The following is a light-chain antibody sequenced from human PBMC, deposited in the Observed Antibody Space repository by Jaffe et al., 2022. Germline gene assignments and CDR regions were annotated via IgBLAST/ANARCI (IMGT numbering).Light chain of an antibody. CDR2: KAS. J-gene: IGKJ4*01. Sequence: DIQMTQSPSTLSASVGDRVTITCRASQSISTWLAWYQQKPGKAPNLLIYKASSLKSGVPSRFSGSGSGTEFTLTISSLQPDDFATYYCQQYNGYFGGGTKVEIK. CDR3: QQYNGY. V-gene: IGKV1-5*03. CDR1: QSISTW.